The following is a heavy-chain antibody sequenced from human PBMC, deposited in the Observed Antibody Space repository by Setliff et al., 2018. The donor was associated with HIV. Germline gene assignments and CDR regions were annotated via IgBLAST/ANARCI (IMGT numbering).Heavy chain of an antibody. V-gene: IGHV5-51*01. CDR3: ARGRGRSEFLEWLFEY. CDR2: IYPVDSET. CDR1: GYRFTNYW. D-gene: IGHD3-3*01. J-gene: IGHJ4*02. Sequence: PGESLKISCKGSGYRFTNYWIAWLRQMPGKGLEWMGIIYPVDSETRYSPSFQGHVTISADRSISTAHLQWSSLKASDTAMYYCARGRGRSEFLEWLFEYWGQGTLVTVSS.